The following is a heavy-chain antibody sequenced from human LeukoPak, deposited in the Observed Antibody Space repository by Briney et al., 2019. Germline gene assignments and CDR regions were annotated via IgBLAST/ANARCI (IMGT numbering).Heavy chain of an antibody. J-gene: IGHJ4*02. CDR3: TKWSGFGDD. V-gene: IGHV3-23*01. D-gene: IGHD3-10*01. CDR1: GFSVSAYW. CDR2: ISGSGDST. Sequence: GGSLRLSCAASGFSVSAYWMSWVRQTPGKGLEWVSGISGSGDSTFYADSVKGRFTISRDNSRNTLYLQMSSLRPEDTAVYYCTKWSGFGDDWGQGTLVTVSS.